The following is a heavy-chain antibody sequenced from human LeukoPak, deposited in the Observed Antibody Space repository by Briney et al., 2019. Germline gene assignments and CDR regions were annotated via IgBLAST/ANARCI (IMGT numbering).Heavy chain of an antibody. CDR1: GGSISRYY. CDR2: IYSSGKN. D-gene: IGHD6-6*01. J-gene: IGHJ4*02. V-gene: IGHV4-4*07. Sequence: PSETLSLTCTVSGGSISRYYWSWIRQPPREGLEWIGRIYSSGKNNYNPSLKSRVTMSVDTSKNQFSLKLSSVTAADTAVYYCARDEGQLAGYYDYWGQGTLVTVSS. CDR3: ARDEGQLAGYYDY.